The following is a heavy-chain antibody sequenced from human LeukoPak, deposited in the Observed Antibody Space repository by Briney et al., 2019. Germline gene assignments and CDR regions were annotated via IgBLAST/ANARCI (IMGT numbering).Heavy chain of an antibody. J-gene: IGHJ4*02. D-gene: IGHD3-22*01. CDR2: IYFSGST. CDR3: ARKVAGSGNYDY. Sequence: SQTLSLTCTVSGVSISSSGYYWSWLRQHPGKGLEWIGYIYFSGSTYYNPSLKSRVTISLDTSKNQFSLKLNSVTAADTAMYYCARKVAGSGNYDYWGQGTLVTVSS. V-gene: IGHV4-31*03. CDR1: GVSISSSGYY.